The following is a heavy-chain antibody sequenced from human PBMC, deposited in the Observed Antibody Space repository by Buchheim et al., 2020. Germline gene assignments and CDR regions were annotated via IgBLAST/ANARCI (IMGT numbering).Heavy chain of an antibody. CDR3: ATKYYDILTGYYNFSY. J-gene: IGHJ4*02. CDR2: INHSGST. Sequence: QVQLQQWGAGLLKPSETLSLTCAVYGGSFSGYYWSWIRQPPGKGLEWIGEINHSGSTNYNPSLKSRVTISVDTSKNQFSLQLSSVTAADTAVYYCATKYYDILTGYYNFSYWGQGTL. D-gene: IGHD3-9*01. V-gene: IGHV4-34*01. CDR1: GGSFSGYY.